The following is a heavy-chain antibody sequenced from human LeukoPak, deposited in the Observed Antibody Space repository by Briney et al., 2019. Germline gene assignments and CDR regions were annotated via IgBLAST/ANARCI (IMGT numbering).Heavy chain of an antibody. Sequence: ASETLSLTCTVSGYSISSGYYWAWIRQPPGKGLEWIGSIYHSGNTYYNPSLKSRLTISVDTSKNQFSLRLTSVTAADTAVYYCAKYQDGYNPWGQGTLVTVSS. CDR1: GYSISSGYY. J-gene: IGHJ5*02. CDR2: IYHSGNT. CDR3: AKYQDGYNP. D-gene: IGHD5-24*01. V-gene: IGHV4-38-2*02.